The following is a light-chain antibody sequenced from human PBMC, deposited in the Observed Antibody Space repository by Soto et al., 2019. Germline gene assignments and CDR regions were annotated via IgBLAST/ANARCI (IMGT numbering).Light chain of an antibody. CDR1: SSDIGGYYY. V-gene: IGLV2-14*01. CDR3: TSYSSSDIFYV. CDR2: QVT. Sequence: LTQPPSVSGSPGQSITISCTGTSSDIGGYYYVSWYQHHPGKAPKLLIYQVTNRPSRVSNRFSGSKSGNTASLTISGLQADDEADYYCTSYSSSDIFYVFGTGTKVTVL. J-gene: IGLJ1*01.